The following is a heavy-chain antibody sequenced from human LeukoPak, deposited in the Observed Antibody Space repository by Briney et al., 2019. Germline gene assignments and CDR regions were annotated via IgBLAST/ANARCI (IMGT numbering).Heavy chain of an antibody. CDR1: GASISSYY. D-gene: IGHD4-23*01. CDR3: ARDGGYGGNARFDY. J-gene: IGHJ4*02. Sequence: SETLSLTCTVSGASISSYYWSWIRQPAGKGLEWIGRIYTSGSTNYNPSLKSRVTISVDKSKNQFSLTLSSVTAADTAVYYCARDGGYGGNARFDYWGQGTLVTVSS. V-gene: IGHV4-4*07. CDR2: IYTSGST.